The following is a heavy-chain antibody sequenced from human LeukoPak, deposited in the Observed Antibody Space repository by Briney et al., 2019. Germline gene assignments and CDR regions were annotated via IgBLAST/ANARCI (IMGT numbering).Heavy chain of an antibody. V-gene: IGHV3-21*01. CDR2: ISTSGSYI. J-gene: IGHJ3*02. CDR3: ARNQPGAFDI. CDR1: GLTFSNYN. Sequence: GGSLRLSCAASGLTFSNYNMSWVRQAPGKGLEWVSSISTSGSYIYYANSMKGRFTISRDNAKNSLYLQMNSLRVEDSAVYYCARNQPGAFDIWGQGTMVTVSS.